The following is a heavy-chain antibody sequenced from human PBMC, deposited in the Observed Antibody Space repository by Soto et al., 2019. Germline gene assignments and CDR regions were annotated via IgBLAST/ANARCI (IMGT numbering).Heavy chain of an antibody. CDR2: IRSKAYGGTT. J-gene: IGHJ4*02. D-gene: IGHD1-26*01. CDR1: GFTFGDYA. Sequence: EVQLVESGGGLVKPGRSLRLSCTVSGFTFGDYAMSWFRQAPGKGLEWVGFIRSKAYGGTTEYAASVKGRFTISRDDSKSIAYLQMNSLKTEDTAVYYCTREADGSGSYKVDYWGQGTLVTVSS. V-gene: IGHV3-49*05. CDR3: TREADGSGSYKVDY.